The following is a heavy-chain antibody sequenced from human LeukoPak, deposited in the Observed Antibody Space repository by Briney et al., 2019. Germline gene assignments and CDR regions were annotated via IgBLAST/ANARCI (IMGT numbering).Heavy chain of an antibody. CDR1: GYTFTSYY. CDR2: INPSGGST. CDR3: ARVLGMGNYYDSSGHFDY. D-gene: IGHD3-22*01. J-gene: IGHJ4*02. Sequence: GASVKVSCKASGYTFTSYYMHWVRQAPGQGLEWMGIINPSGGSTSYAQKFQGRVTMTRDTSTSTVYMELSSLRSEDTAVYYCARVLGMGNYYDSSGHFDYWGQGTLVTVSS. V-gene: IGHV1-46*01.